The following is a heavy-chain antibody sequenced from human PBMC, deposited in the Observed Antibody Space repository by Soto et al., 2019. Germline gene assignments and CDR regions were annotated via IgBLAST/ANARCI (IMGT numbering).Heavy chain of an antibody. Sequence: AAVKVSCKASGYTFTGYYMHWVRQAPGQGLEWMGWINPNSGGTNYAQKFQGRVTMTRDTSISTAYMELSRLRSDDTAVYYCARDFEAEAPSSWDPFDSWGQGTLVPVSS. V-gene: IGHV1-2*02. CDR3: ARDFEAEAPSSWDPFDS. J-gene: IGHJ4*02. CDR2: INPNSGGT. D-gene: IGHD6-6*01. CDR1: GYTFTGYY.